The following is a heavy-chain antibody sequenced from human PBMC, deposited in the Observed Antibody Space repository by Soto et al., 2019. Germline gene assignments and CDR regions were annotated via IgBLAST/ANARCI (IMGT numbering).Heavy chain of an antibody. J-gene: IGHJ4*02. CDR3: AHGSCSSADCYPNPYLDY. V-gene: IGHV2-5*02. CDR1: GFSLSTTAEG. CDR2: IYWDDDE. D-gene: IGHD2-2*01. Sequence: QITLKESGPPLVKPTQTLTLTCTFSGFSLSTTAEGVGWIRQPPGKALEWLALIYWDDDERYSPSLKSRLTSTKDTSKNQVVLTMTNVDPVDTATYYWAHGSCSSADCYPNPYLDYWGQGILVTVSS.